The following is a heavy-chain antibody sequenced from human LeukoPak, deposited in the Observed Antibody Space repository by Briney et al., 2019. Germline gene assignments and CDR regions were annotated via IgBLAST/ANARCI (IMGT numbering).Heavy chain of an antibody. CDR2: IYTSGST. J-gene: IGHJ4*02. Sequence: PSETLSLTCTVSGGSISSYYWSWIRQPAGKGLEWVGRIYTSGSTNYNPSLKSRVTMSVDTSKNQFSLKLSSVTAADTAVYYCARATPYDFWSGPYYFDYWGQGTLVTVSS. V-gene: IGHV4-4*07. D-gene: IGHD3-3*01. CDR3: ARATPYDFWSGPYYFDY. CDR1: GGSISSYY.